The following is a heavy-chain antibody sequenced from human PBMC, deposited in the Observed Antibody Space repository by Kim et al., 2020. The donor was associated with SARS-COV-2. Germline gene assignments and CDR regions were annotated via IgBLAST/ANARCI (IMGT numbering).Heavy chain of an antibody. CDR2: VSFDGGEK. CDR1: GFKFSDYA. V-gene: IGHV3-30-3*02. J-gene: IGHJ4*02. CDR3: VKPLGGVLPPSPFDL. Sequence: GGSLRLSCAASGFKFSDYAMHWVRQAPDKGLEWLAFVSFDGGEKFFADSVKGRFSISRDNSNNILYLRMTGLTSEDTAFYYCVKPLGGVLPPSPFDLWGQGTLVTVSS. D-gene: IGHD3-16*01.